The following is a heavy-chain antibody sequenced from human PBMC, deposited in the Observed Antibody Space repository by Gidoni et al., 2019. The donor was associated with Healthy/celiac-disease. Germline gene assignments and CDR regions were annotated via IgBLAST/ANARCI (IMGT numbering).Heavy chain of an antibody. Sequence: QLQLQESGPGLVKPSETLSLTCTVSGGSISSSSYYWGWIRQPPGKGLGWIGSIYYSGSTYYNPSLKSRVTISVDTSKNQFSLKLSSVTAADTAVYYCARVGYYYDSSGYLYYFDYWGQGTLVTVSS. V-gene: IGHV4-39*07. CDR1: GGSISSSSYY. J-gene: IGHJ4*02. D-gene: IGHD3-22*01. CDR2: IYYSGST. CDR3: ARVGYYYDSSGYLYYFDY.